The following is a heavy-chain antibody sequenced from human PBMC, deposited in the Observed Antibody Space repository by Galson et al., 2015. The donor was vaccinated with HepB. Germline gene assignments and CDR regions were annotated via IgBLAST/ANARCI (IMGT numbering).Heavy chain of an antibody. J-gene: IGHJ6*02. CDR3: ARGGAQGGMDV. Sequence: SCAASGFTFSGYWMSWVRQAPGKGLEWVANLKQDGSETYYVASVEGRFTISRDNAKNSLYLQMNSLRAEDTALYYCARGGAQGGMDVWGQGTTVTVSS. CDR1: GFTFSGYW. CDR2: LKQDGSET. D-gene: IGHD3-16*01. V-gene: IGHV3-7*03.